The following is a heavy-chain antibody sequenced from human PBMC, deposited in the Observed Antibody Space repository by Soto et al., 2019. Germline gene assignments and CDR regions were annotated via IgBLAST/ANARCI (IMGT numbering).Heavy chain of an antibody. J-gene: IGHJ6*02. CDR3: ARGGRAPTTYYYSAMDV. CDR1: GFTFSTYD. D-gene: IGHD1-1*01. CDR2: IGNAGDT. Sequence: GGSLRLSCAASGFTFSTYDMHWVRQVTGKGLEWVSAIGNAGDTYYPGSVKGRFSISRENAKNSLYLQLNGLRAEDTAVYFCARGGRAPTTYYYSAMDVWGQGTTVTVS. V-gene: IGHV3-13*01.